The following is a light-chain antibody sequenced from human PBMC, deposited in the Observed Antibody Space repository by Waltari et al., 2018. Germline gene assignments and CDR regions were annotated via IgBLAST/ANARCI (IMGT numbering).Light chain of an antibody. CDR3: QQSYRTPPLT. V-gene: IGKV1-39*01. CDR2: ATS. J-gene: IGKJ4*01. CDR1: QSISGY. Sequence: DIQMTQSPSSLSASVGDRVTITCRASQSISGYLSWYQQKPGKAPKVLIYATSSLQSGVPSRFSGSGSGTDFTLTITSLQPEDFATYYCQQSYRTPPLTFGGGTKVEIK.